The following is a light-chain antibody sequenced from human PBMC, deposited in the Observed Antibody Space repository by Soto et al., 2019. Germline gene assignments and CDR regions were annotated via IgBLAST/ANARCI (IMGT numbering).Light chain of an antibody. CDR3: SSYTSSSTNV. V-gene: IGLV2-18*02. CDR2: DVT. CDR1: SSDVGNSNG. J-gene: IGLJ1*01. Sequence: QSALTQPPSVSGTPGQSVAISCTGTSSDVGNSNGVSWYQQAPGTAPKLMIYDVTNRPSGVPDRFSGSKSGNTASLTISGLQAEDEADYYCSSYTSSSTNVFGTGTKLTVL.